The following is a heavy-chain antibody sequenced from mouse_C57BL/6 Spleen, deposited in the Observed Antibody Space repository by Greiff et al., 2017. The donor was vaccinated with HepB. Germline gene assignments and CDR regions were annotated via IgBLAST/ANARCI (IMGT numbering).Heavy chain of an antibody. CDR1: GYTFTDYN. Sequence: EVQLQQSGPELVKPGASVKISCKASGYTFTDYNMNWVKQSTGQSLEWIGGIDPNYGTTSYNQKFKGKATLTVDESSSTAYMQLNSLTSEGSAVCYCARAEHITTEGPCWYFDFWGKGTTLTVSS. V-gene: IGHV1-39*01. D-gene: IGHD1-1*01. CDR2: IDPNYGTT. CDR3: ARAEHITTEGPCWYFDF. J-gene: IGHJ1*03.